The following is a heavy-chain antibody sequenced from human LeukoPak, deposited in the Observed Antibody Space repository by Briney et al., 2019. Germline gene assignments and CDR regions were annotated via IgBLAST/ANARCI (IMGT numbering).Heavy chain of an antibody. Sequence: ATSVKVSCKVSGYTLTELSMHWVRQAPGKGLEWMGGFDPEDGETIYAQKFQGRVTMTEDTSTDTAYMELSSLRSEDTAVYCCAASEYSSSSSRYFDLWGRGTLVTVSS. CDR2: FDPEDGET. CDR3: AASEYSSSSSRYFDL. CDR1: GYTLTELS. D-gene: IGHD6-6*01. V-gene: IGHV1-24*01. J-gene: IGHJ2*01.